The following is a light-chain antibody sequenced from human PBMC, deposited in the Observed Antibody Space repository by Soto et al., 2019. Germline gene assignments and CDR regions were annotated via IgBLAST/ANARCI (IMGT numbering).Light chain of an antibody. CDR3: SSYTYSSTPYVV. V-gene: IGLV2-14*01. CDR2: EVS. J-gene: IGLJ2*01. Sequence: QSALTQPASVSGSPGQSITISCTGTSSDVGGYNYVSWYQQHPGKAPKLMTYEVSNRPSGVSNRFSGSKSGNTASLTISGLQAEDEADYYCSSYTYSSTPYVVFGGGTKLTVL. CDR1: SSDVGGYNY.